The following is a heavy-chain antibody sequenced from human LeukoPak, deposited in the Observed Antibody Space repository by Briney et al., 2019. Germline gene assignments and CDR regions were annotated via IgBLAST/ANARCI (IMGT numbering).Heavy chain of an antibody. CDR3: ARLTGYSSESWFDP. J-gene: IGHJ5*02. V-gene: IGHV4-39*07. CDR2: IYYSGST. CDR1: GGSISSSSYY. Sequence: PSETLSLTCTVSGGSISSSSYYWGWVRQPPGKGLEWIGTIYYSGSTYYNPSLQSRVTISVDTSKNQFSLKLSSVTAADTAVYYCARLTGYSSESWFDPWGQGTLVTVSS. D-gene: IGHD3-9*01.